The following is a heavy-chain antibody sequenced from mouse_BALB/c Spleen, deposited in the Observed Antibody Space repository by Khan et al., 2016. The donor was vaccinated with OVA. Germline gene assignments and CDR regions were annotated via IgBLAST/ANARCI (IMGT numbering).Heavy chain of an antibody. Sequence: VQLQQSGAEAVKPGASVKLSCTASGFNIKDTYMHWVKQRPEQGLEWIGRIDPAIGNTKYDAKLQGKATITADTSSNPAYLQLSSLTSEDTAVYYCVSPNCFVDWGQGTLVTVSA. CDR3: VSPNCFVD. J-gene: IGHJ3*01. CDR2: IDPAIGNT. CDR1: GFNIKDTY. V-gene: IGHV14-3*02.